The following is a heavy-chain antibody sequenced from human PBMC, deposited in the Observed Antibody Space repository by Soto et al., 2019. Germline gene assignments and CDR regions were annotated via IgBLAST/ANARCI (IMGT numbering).Heavy chain of an antibody. Sequence: QVQLVESGGGVVQPGRSLRLSCAASGFTFSSYGMNWVRQAPGKGLEWVAVIWYDGSNKYYADSVKGRFTISRDNSKNTQYLQMNSLRAEDTAVYYCARDPARVAKGSYGMDVWGQGTTVTVSS. CDR1: GFTFSSYG. V-gene: IGHV3-33*01. D-gene: IGHD3-3*01. J-gene: IGHJ6*02. CDR2: IWYDGSNK. CDR3: ARDPARVAKGSYGMDV.